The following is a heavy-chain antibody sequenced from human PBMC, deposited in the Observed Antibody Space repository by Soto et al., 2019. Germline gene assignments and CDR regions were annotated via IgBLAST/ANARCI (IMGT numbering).Heavy chain of an antibody. D-gene: IGHD5-18*01. CDR2: IDPSDSYT. J-gene: IGHJ6*02. Sequence: EVQLMQSGAEVKKPGESLRISCKGSGYSFTIYWISWVRQMPGKGLEWMGRIDPSDSYTNYSPSFQGHVTISADKSISTAYLQWSSLKASDTAMYYCARTSMQSRGYSYGHGGMDVWGQGTTVTVSS. V-gene: IGHV5-10-1*01. CDR1: GYSFTIYW. CDR3: ARTSMQSRGYSYGHGGMDV.